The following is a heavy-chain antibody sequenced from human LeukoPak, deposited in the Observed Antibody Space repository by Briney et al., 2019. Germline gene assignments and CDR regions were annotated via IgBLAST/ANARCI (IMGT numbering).Heavy chain of an antibody. Sequence: PGGSLRLSCAASGFTFSSYAMSWVRQAPGKGLEWVSAISGSGGSTYYADSVKGRFTISRDNSKNTLYLQMNSLRAEDTAVYYCAKAVDIVVVPAANYFDYRGQGTLVTVSS. CDR1: GFTFSSYA. CDR2: ISGSGGST. D-gene: IGHD2-2*01. V-gene: IGHV3-23*01. CDR3: AKAVDIVVVPAANYFDY. J-gene: IGHJ4*02.